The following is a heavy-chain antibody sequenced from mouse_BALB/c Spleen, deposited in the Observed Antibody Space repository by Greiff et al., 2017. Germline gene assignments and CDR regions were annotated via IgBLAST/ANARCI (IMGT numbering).Heavy chain of an antibody. J-gene: IGHJ3*01. Sequence: EVNLVESGGGLVKPGGSLKLSCAASGFAFSSYDMSWVRQTPEKRLEWVAYISSGGGSTYYPDTVKGRFTISRDNAKNTLYLQMSSLKSEDTAMYYCARPYYGSSYTWFAYWGQGTLVTVSA. V-gene: IGHV5-12-1*01. CDR1: GFAFSSYD. D-gene: IGHD1-1*01. CDR2: ISSGGGST. CDR3: ARPYYGSSYTWFAY.